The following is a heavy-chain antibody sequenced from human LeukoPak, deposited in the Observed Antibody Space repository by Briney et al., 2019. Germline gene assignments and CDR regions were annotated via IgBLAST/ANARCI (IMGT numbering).Heavy chain of an antibody. CDR2: ISGSGGST. V-gene: IGHV3-23*01. CDR3: AKDLAAYSSGFDY. CDR1: GFTLSNYA. D-gene: IGHD3-22*01. J-gene: IGHJ4*02. Sequence: PGGSLRLSCAASGFTLSNYAMTWVRQAPGKGLEWVSDISGSGGSTYYADSVKGRFTISRDNSKNTLYLQMNSLRAEDTAVYYCAKDLAAYSSGFDYWGQGTLVTVSS.